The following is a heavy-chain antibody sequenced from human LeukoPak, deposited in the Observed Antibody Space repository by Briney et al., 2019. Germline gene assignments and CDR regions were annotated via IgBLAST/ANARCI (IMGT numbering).Heavy chain of an antibody. J-gene: IGHJ6*02. V-gene: IGHV3-30-3*01. CDR2: ISYDGSNK. CDR1: GFTFSSYA. CDR3: ASTQLAGYSSGWYEAYYYYGMDV. D-gene: IGHD6-19*01. Sequence: AGGSLRLSCAASGFTFSSYAMNWVRQAPGKGLEWVAFISYDGSNKYYADSVKGRFTISRDNSKNTLYLQMNSLRAEDTAVYYCASTQLAGYSSGWYEAYYYYGMDVWGQGTTVTVSS.